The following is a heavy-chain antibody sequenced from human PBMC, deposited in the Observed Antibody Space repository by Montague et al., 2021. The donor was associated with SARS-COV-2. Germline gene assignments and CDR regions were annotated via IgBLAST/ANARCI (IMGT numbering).Heavy chain of an antibody. Sequence: SETLSLTCTVSGGSISSYYWSWIRQPPGTGLEWIGYIYYSGSTNSNPSLKSRVTILVDMSKNQFSLKLSSVTAADTAVYYCARGMGGSYLYYFDYWGQGTLVTVSS. D-gene: IGHD1-26*01. CDR2: IYYSGST. J-gene: IGHJ4*02. V-gene: IGHV4-59*01. CDR1: GGSISSYY. CDR3: ARGMGGSYLYYFDY.